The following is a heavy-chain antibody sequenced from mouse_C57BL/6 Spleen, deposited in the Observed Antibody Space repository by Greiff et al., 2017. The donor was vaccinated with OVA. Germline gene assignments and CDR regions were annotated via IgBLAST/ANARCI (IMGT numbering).Heavy chain of an antibody. J-gene: IGHJ3*01. Sequence: EVHLVESGGGLVQPGGSLKLSCAASGFTFSDYGMAWVRQAPRKGPEWVAFISNLAYSIYYADTVTGRFTISRENAKNTLYLEMSSLRSEDTAMYYCARPEDSSGPFAYWGQGTLVTVSA. D-gene: IGHD3-2*02. CDR3: ARPEDSSGPFAY. CDR1: GFTFSDYG. CDR2: ISNLAYSI. V-gene: IGHV5-15*01.